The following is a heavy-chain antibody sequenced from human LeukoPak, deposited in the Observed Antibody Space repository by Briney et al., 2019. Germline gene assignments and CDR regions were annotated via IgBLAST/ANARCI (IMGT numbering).Heavy chain of an antibody. V-gene: IGHV1-46*01. J-gene: IGHJ4*02. Sequence: GASVKVSCKASGYTFTSYYMHWVPQAPGHGLEWMGIINPSGGSTSYAQKFQGRVTMTEDTSTDTAYMELSSLRTEDTAVYYCATYPLGNYYDSSGLDYWGQGILVTVSS. D-gene: IGHD3-22*01. CDR1: GYTFTSYY. CDR3: ATYPLGNYYDSSGLDY. CDR2: INPSGGST.